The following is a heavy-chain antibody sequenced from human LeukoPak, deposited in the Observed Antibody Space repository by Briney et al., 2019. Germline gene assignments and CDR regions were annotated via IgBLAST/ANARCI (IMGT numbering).Heavy chain of an antibody. CDR1: GYTFTGYY. D-gene: IGHD3-16*01. CDR3: ARARTVGGSWGYYYYYMDV. CDR2: INPNSGGT. V-gene: IGHV1-2*02. Sequence: ASVKVSCKASGYTFTGYYMHWVRQAPGQGLEWMGWINPNSGGTNYAQKFQGRVTMTRDTSISTAYMELSRLRSDDTAVYYCARARTVGGSWGYYYYYMDVWGKGTTVTVSS. J-gene: IGHJ6*03.